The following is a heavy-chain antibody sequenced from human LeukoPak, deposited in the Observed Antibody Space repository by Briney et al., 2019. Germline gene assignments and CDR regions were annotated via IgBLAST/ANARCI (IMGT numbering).Heavy chain of an antibody. CDR2: IYTSGST. V-gene: IGHV4-4*07. CDR3: ARDRKYCSSISCYYYFDY. J-gene: IGHJ4*02. CDR1: GGSISSYS. Sequence: SETLSLTCTVSGGSISSYSWSWIRQPAGKGLEWIGRIYTSGSTNYNPSLKSRVTMSLDTSKNQFSLKLSSVTAADTAVYYCARDRKYCSSISCYYYFDYWGQETLVTVSS. D-gene: IGHD2-2*01.